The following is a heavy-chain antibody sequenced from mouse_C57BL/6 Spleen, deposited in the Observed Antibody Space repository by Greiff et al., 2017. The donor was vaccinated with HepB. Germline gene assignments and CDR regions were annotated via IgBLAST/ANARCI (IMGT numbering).Heavy chain of an antibody. D-gene: IGHD2-3*01. CDR1: GFTFSDYG. V-gene: IGHV5-17*01. CDR2: ISSGSSTI. CDR3: ARDGYYLLMDY. J-gene: IGHJ4*01. Sequence: EVKLMESGGGLVKPGGSLKLSCAASGFTFSDYGMHWVRQAPEKGLEWVAYISSGSSTIYYADTVKGRFTISRDNAKNTLFLQMTSLRSEDTAMYYCARDGYYLLMDYWGQGTSVTVSS.